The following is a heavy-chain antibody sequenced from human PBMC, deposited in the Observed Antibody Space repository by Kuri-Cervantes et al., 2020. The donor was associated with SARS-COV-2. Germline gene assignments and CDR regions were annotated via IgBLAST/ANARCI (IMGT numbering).Heavy chain of an antibody. CDR3: ARVGYGGEKVFDY. D-gene: IGHD4-23*01. V-gene: IGHV4-30-2*01. CDR2: IYHSGST. Sequence: SETLSLTCTVSGGSISSSDYYWDWIRQPPGKGLEWIGYIYHSGSTYYNPSLKSRVTISVDRSKNQFSLKLSSVTAADTAVYYCARVGYGGEKVFDYWGQGTLVTVS. CDR1: GGSISSSDYY. J-gene: IGHJ4*02.